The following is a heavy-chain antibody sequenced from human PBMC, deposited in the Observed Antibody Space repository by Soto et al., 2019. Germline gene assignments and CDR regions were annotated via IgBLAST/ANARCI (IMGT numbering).Heavy chain of an antibody. V-gene: IGHV3-66*01. D-gene: IGHD3-10*01. CDR2: IYSGGST. Sequence: GGSLRLSCAASGFTFSSYAMSWVRQAPGKGLEWVSAIYSGGSTYYADSVKGRFTISRDNSRNTLYLQMNSLRAEDTAVYFCARCDGSATYCFFFAYWGQGTPVTVSS. CDR3: ARCDGSATYCFFFAY. CDR1: GFTFSSYA. J-gene: IGHJ4*02.